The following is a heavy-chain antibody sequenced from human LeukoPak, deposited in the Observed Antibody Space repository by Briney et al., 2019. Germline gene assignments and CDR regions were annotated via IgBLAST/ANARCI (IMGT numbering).Heavy chain of an antibody. V-gene: IGHV3-15*01. CDR2: IKSKNAGGTR. J-gene: IGHJ4*02. D-gene: IGHD3-16*01. CDR1: GFTFSDAW. CDR3: TTGFGGDYGG. Sequence: GGSLRLSCAGYGFTFSDAWVNWVRQPPGKGREWVGLIKSKNAGGTRDYTAPVKGRFTMSRDDSKNTAYLQINSLKTEDTAVYYWTTGFGGDYGGWGQGTLVTVSS.